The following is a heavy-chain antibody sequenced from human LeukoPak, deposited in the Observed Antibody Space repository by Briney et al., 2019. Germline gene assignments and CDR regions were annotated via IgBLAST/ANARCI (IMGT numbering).Heavy chain of an antibody. D-gene: IGHD3-10*01. Sequence: KPSETLSLTCTVSGYSISSGYYWGWIRQPLGKGLEWIGSIYHSGSTYYNPSLKSRVTISVDTSKNQFSLKLSSVTAADTAVYYCARVYGSGSYYPFDYWGQGTLVTVSS. CDR3: ARVYGSGSYYPFDY. J-gene: IGHJ4*02. V-gene: IGHV4-38-2*02. CDR1: GYSISSGYY. CDR2: IYHSGST.